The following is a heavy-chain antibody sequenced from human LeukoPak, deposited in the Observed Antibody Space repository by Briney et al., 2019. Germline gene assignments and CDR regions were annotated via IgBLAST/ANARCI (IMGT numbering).Heavy chain of an antibody. CDR2: ISSSISDT. CDR1: GFTFSDSY. J-gene: IGHJ4*02. CDR3: ARGSRTIELGDDY. Sequence: GGSLRLSCAASGFTFSDSYMSWIRQAPGKGLEWVSYISSSISDTNYADSVKGRFTISRDNAKNSLYLQMSSLRAEDTAVYYCARGSRTIELGDDYWGQGTLVTVSS. V-gene: IGHV3-11*06. D-gene: IGHD5-24*01.